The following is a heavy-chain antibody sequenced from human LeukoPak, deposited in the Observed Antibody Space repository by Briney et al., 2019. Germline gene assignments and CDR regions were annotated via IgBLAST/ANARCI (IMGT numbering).Heavy chain of an antibody. CDR1: GRTFSSYA. D-gene: IGHD3-10*01. V-gene: IGHV1-69*13. J-gene: IGHJ5*02. Sequence: GSSVKLSCKSSGRTFSSYAISWMRQAPGQALEWMGGTIPIFGTANYAQKFQGRVTITADESTTTAYMELSSLRSEDTAVYYCASPSLPGSGSLNSFDPWGQGTLVTVSS. CDR3: ASPSLPGSGSLNSFDP. CDR2: TIPIFGTA.